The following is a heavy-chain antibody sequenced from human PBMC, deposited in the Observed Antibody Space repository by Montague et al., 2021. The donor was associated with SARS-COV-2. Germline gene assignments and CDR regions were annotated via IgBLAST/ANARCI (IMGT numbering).Heavy chain of an antibody. V-gene: IGHV4-4*07. CDR2: ISSSGGI. CDR1: GSISGYY. CDR3: ARQYIGYNRRFDY. Sequence: SETLSPTRTVSGSISGYYWTWIRQSAGKGLEWIGRISSSGGIDYNASLKSRVTMSLDTSKIQLSLKLSSVTAADTAVYYCARQYIGYNRRFDYWGQGALVTVSP. J-gene: IGHJ4*02. D-gene: IGHD5-12*01.